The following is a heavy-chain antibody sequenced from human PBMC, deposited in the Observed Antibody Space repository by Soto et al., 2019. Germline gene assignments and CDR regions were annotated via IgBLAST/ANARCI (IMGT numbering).Heavy chain of an antibody. V-gene: IGHV4-4*07. D-gene: IGHD6-19*01. J-gene: IGHJ6*02. CDR2: IYTSGST. CDR1: GGSIDTYY. CDR3: ALTRGAVAYYYGMDV. Sequence: PSETLSLTCTVSGGSIDTYYWNWIRQPAGKGLEWIGRIYTSGSTNYNPSLKSRVTISVYTSKNQFSLRLSSVTAADTAVYYCALTRGAVAYYYGMDVWGQGTTVTVS.